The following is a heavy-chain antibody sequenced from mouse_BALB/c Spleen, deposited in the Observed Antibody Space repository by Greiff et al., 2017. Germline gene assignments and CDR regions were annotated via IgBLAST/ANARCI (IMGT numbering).Heavy chain of an antibody. V-gene: IGHV1-5*01. CDR1: GYTFTSYW. D-gene: IGHD1-1*01. CDR2: IYPGNSDT. Sequence: EVQLQQSGTVLASPGASVKMSCKASGYTFTSYWMHCVKQRPGQGLEWIGAIYPGNSDTSYNQKFKGKAKLTAVTSTSTAYMELSSLTNEDSAVYYCAVRPYYGSSSYWYFDVWGAGTTVTVSS. J-gene: IGHJ1*01. CDR3: AVRPYYGSSSYWYFDV.